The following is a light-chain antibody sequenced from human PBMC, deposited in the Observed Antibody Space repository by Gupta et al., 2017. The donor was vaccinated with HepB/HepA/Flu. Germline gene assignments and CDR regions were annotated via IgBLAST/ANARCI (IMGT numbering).Light chain of an antibody. V-gene: IGKV4-1*01. CDR3: QQYYSTPWT. J-gene: IGKJ1*01. CDR2: GAS. Sequence: DIVMTQSPYSLAVSLGERATINCKSSQSVLYSSNNKNYLAWYQQKPGQPPKLLIYGASTRESGVPDRFSGSGSGTDFTLTISSLQAEDVAVYYCQQYYSTPWTFGQGTKVEIK. CDR1: QSVLYSSNNKNY.